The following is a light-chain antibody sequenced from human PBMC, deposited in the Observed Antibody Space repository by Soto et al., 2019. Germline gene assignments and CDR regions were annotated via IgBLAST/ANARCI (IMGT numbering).Light chain of an antibody. CDR3: GSWDSSLSAYV. CDR1: SSNIGGNS. V-gene: IGLV1-51*01. J-gene: IGLJ1*01. Sequence: QYVLTQPPSVSAAPGQKVTISCSGSSSNIGGNSVSWYQQLPGTAPKLLIYDDNKRPSGIPDRFSGSTSGTSATLGITGFQTGDEADYYCGSWDSSLSAYVFGTGTKVTVL. CDR2: DDN.